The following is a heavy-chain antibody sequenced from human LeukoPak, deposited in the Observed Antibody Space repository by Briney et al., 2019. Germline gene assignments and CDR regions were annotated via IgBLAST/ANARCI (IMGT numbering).Heavy chain of an antibody. J-gene: IGHJ5*02. V-gene: IGHV4-34*01. CDR1: GGSFSGYY. D-gene: IGHD3-10*01. CDR3: ARHGATFYYGSGTINWFDP. Sequence: PSETLSLTCAVYGGSFSGYYWSWIRQPPGKGLEWIGEINHSGSTNYNPSLKSRVTISVDTSKNQFSLKLSSVTAADTAVYYCARHGATFYYGSGTINWFDPWGQGILVTVSS. CDR2: INHSGST.